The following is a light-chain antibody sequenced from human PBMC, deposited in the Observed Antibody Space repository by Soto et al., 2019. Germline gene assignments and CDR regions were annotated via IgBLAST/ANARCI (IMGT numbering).Light chain of an antibody. CDR1: QSVTTR. Sequence: IVLTQSPGTLSLSPGERVTLSCRASQSVTTRLAWYQHKPGQAPRLLMSGASSRASGVPVRFSGSGSGTDFTLTISRLEPEDFALYYCQQYNNWPITFGQGTRLEIK. J-gene: IGKJ5*01. CDR2: GAS. CDR3: QQYNNWPIT. V-gene: IGKV3-20*01.